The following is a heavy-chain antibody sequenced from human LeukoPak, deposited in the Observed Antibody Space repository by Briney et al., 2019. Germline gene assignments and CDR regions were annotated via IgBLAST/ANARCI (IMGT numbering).Heavy chain of an antibody. Sequence: ASVKVSCKAPGYTFTSYGISWVRQAPGQGLEWMGWISAYNGNTNYAQKLQGRVTMTTDTSTSTAYMELRSLRSDDTAVYYCATGRWLASSLDYWGQGTLVTVSS. D-gene: IGHD6-19*01. CDR3: ATGRWLASSLDY. V-gene: IGHV1-18*01. J-gene: IGHJ4*02. CDR1: GYTFTSYG. CDR2: ISAYNGNT.